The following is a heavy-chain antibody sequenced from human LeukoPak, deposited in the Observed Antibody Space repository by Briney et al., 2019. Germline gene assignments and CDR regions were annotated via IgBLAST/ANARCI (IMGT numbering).Heavy chain of an antibody. J-gene: IGHJ3*02. CDR1: GFTFRNYA. D-gene: IGHD4-11*01. CDR3: AKTVMSTASTFDI. CDR2: ISVSGDNT. Sequence: PGGSLRLSCAASGFTFRNYAMSWVRQAPGKGLEWVSSISVSGDNTYYGDSVKGRFTISRDNSKTTLYLQMNSLRAEDTAVYYCAKTVMSTASTFDIWGQGTMVTVSS. V-gene: IGHV3-23*01.